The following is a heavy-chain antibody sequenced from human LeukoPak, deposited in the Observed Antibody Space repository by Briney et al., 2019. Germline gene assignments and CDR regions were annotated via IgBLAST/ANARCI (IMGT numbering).Heavy chain of an antibody. V-gene: IGHV3-30-3*01. CDR2: ISYDGSNK. CDR1: GFTFSSYA. J-gene: IGHJ4*02. Sequence: GGSLRLFCAASGFTFSSYAMHWVRQAPGKGLEWVAVISYDGSNKYYADSVKGRFTIPRDNSKNTLYLQMNSLRAEDTAVYYCARDIGEHYYDSSGYYDYWGQGTLVTVSS. D-gene: IGHD3-22*01. CDR3: ARDIGEHYYDSSGYYDY.